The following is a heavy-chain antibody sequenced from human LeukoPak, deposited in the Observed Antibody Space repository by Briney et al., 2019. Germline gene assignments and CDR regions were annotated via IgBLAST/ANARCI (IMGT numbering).Heavy chain of an antibody. J-gene: IGHJ4*02. CDR2: IYHSGNT. V-gene: IGHV4-30-4*01. D-gene: IGHD1-26*01. CDR1: GGSMSSGDYF. Sequence: PSETLPLTCTVSGGSMSSGDYFWSWIRQPPGKGLEWIGYIYHSGNTYYNPSLKSRVTISIDTSKNQFFLKLNSVTAADTAVYYCARANSGSYFDYWGQGTLVTVSS. CDR3: ARANSGSYFDY.